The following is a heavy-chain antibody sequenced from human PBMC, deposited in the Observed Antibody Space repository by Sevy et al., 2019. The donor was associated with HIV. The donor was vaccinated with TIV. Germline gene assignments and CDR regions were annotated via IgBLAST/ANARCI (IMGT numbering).Heavy chain of an antibody. CDR3: ARDPRMYGDYLLAYFDY. CDR2: IGYDGSNK. D-gene: IGHD2-8*01. V-gene: IGHV3-33*01. Sequence: GGSLRLSCAASGFTPSTYGMPWVRQAPGKGLEWVAVIGYDGSNKYYADSVRGRFTISRDNSKNTLFLQMDSLRGEDTAVYYCARDPRMYGDYLLAYFDYWGQGTLVTVSS. CDR1: GFTPSTYG. J-gene: IGHJ4*02.